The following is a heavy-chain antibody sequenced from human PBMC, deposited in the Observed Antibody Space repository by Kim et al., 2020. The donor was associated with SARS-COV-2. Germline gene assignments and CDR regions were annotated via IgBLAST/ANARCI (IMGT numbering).Heavy chain of an antibody. D-gene: IGHD2-21*02. Sequence: SETLSLTCTVSGGSVSSGSYYWSWIRQPPGKGLEWIGYIYYSGSTNYNPSLKSRVTISVDTSKNQFSLKLSSVTAADTAVYYCARDSICGGDCDDAFDIWGQGTMVTVSS. J-gene: IGHJ3*02. CDR3: ARDSICGGDCDDAFDI. V-gene: IGHV4-61*01. CDR1: GGSVSSGSYY. CDR2: IYYSGST.